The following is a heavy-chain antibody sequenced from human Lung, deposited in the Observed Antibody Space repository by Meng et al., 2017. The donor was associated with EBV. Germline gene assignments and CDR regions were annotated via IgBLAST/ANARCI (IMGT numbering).Heavy chain of an antibody. Sequence: QVQLVRYGAVVKKPGASVKVSCKASGYTFNSYGISWVRQAPGQGLEWMGWISGYNGNTNYAQKLQGRVTMTTDTSTSTAYMELRSLRSDDTAVYYCAREADGATFDYWGQGTLVTVSS. CDR2: ISGYNGNT. D-gene: IGHD1-26*01. CDR1: GYTFNSYG. V-gene: IGHV1-18*01. J-gene: IGHJ4*02. CDR3: AREADGATFDY.